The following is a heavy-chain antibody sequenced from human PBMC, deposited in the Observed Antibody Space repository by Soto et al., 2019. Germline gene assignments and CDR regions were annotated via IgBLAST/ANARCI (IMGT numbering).Heavy chain of an antibody. CDR2: IYYSGST. D-gene: IGHD2-2*01. J-gene: IGHJ6*03. Sequence: SETLCLTCTVSGGSISSYYWSWIRQPPGKGLEWIGYIYYSGSTNYNPSLKSRVTISVDTSKNQFSLKLSSVTAADTAVYYCARHFPYCSSTSCYLDYYYYMDVWGKGTTVTVSS. CDR3: ARHFPYCSSTSCYLDYYYYMDV. V-gene: IGHV4-59*08. CDR1: GGSISSYY.